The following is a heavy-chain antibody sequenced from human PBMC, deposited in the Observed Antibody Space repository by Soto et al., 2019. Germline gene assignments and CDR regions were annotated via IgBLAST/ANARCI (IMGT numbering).Heavy chain of an antibody. CDR3: AKSPIAAAGTHYYYYMDV. CDR2: ISWNSGSI. J-gene: IGHJ6*03. D-gene: IGHD6-13*01. CDR1: GFTFDDYA. V-gene: IGHV3-9*01. Sequence: GGSLRLSCAASGFTFDDYAMHWVRQAPGKGLEWVSGISWNSGSIGYADSVKGRFTISRDNAKNSLYLQMNRLRAEDTALYYCAKSPIAAAGTHYYYYMDVWGKGTTVTVSS.